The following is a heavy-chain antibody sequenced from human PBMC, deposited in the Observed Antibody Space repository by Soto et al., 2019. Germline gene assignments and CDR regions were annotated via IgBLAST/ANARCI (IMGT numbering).Heavy chain of an antibody. D-gene: IGHD6-6*01. J-gene: IGHJ5*02. CDR1: GGSISSGGYS. CDR2: IYYSGST. V-gene: IGHV4-30-2*05. Sequence: SEILSLTCAVSGGSISSGGYSWSWIRQPPGKGLEWIGYIYYSGSTYYSPSLKSRVTISVDTSKNQFSLKLSSVTAADTAVYYCARERPDGARLDPWGQGTLVIVSS. CDR3: ARERPDGARLDP.